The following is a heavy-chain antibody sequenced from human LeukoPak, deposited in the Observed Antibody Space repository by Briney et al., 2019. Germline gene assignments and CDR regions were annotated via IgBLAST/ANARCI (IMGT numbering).Heavy chain of an antibody. CDR3: AKPLFDSSGYYMT. J-gene: IGHJ5*02. V-gene: IGHV3-23*01. Sequence: GGSLRLSCAASGFTFSSYAMSWVRQAPGKGLEWVSAISGSGGSTYCADSVEGRFTISRDNSKNTLYLQMNSLRAEDTAVYYCAKPLFDSSGYYMTWGQGTLVTVSS. D-gene: IGHD3-22*01. CDR2: ISGSGGST. CDR1: GFTFSSYA.